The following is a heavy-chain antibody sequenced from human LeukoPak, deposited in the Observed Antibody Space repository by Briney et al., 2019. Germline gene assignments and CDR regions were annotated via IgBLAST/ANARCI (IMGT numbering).Heavy chain of an antibody. CDR2: IRGDGSMT. CDR3: ARESLAAAADY. CDR1: EFTFSAYW. V-gene: IGHV3-74*01. J-gene: IGHJ4*02. Sequence: GGSLRLSCAASEFTFSAYWMHWVRQAPGKGLVWVSRIRGDGSMTNYADSVKGRFTISRDKAKNTLYLQMNSMRLEDTAVYYCARESLAAAADYWGQGTVVTVSS. D-gene: IGHD2-15*01.